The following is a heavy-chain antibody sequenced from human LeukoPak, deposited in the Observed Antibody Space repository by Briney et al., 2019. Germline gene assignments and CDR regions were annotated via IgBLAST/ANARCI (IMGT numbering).Heavy chain of an antibody. CDR2: IYVSGDT. CDR3: ARDRLQYFDY. J-gene: IGHJ4*02. CDR1: GFTVSDFY. D-gene: IGHD3-16*01. V-gene: IGHV3-53*01. Sequence: GGSLRLSCAASGFTVSDFYMSWVRQAAEKGLEWVSLIYVSGDTYYTDSVKGRFTISRDTSENTLYLQMNSLRVEDTAVYYCARDRLQYFDYWGQGTLVTVSS.